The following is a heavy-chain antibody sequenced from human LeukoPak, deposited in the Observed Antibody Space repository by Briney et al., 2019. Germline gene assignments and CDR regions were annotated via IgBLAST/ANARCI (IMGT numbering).Heavy chain of an antibody. CDR2: IYYSGST. CDR3: ARDSGYSYGIDY. V-gene: IGHV4-59*01. D-gene: IGHD5-18*01. CDR1: GGSISGYY. J-gene: IGHJ4*02. Sequence: KPSETLSLTCTVSGGSISGYYWSWIRQPPGKGLEWIGNIYYSGSTNYNPSLKSRVTISVDTSKNQFSLKLSSVTAADTAVYYCARDSGYSYGIDYWGQGTLVTVSS.